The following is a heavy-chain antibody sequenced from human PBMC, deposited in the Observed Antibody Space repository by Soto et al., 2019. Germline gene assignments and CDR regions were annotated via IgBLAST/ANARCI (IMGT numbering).Heavy chain of an antibody. Sequence: GGSLRLSCAASGFTFSSYAMTWVRQAPGKGLEYVSSISNSGGSTYYADSLKGRFTVSRDNSKNTLYLQMNSLRADDTAVYYCANPLARCSGPTCYGPVTFWGQGTLVTVSS. V-gene: IGHV3-23*01. CDR2: ISNSGGST. CDR3: ANPLARCSGPTCYGPVTF. D-gene: IGHD2-15*01. J-gene: IGHJ4*02. CDR1: GFTFSSYA.